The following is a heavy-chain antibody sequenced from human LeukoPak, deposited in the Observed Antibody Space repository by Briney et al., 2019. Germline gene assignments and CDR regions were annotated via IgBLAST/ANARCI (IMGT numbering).Heavy chain of an antibody. D-gene: IGHD3-10*01. CDR1: VYTFTSYD. J-gene: IGHJ4*02. CDR3: ARNVRDTGSFDY. Sequence: ASVKVSCKAFVYTFTSYDINWVRQATGQGLEWMGWMNPKSGDTGYAQKFQGRITMTRNPSISTAYMELSSLRSEDTAVYYCARNVRDTGSFDYWGQGILVTVSS. V-gene: IGHV1-8*01. CDR2: MNPKSGDT.